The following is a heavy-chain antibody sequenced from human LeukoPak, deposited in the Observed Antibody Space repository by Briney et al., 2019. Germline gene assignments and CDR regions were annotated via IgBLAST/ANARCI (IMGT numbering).Heavy chain of an antibody. V-gene: IGHV3-23*01. CDR2: ISGSGGST. D-gene: IGHD4-17*01. CDR3: ARGPYGDYHYSYMDV. CDR1: GFTFSSYA. Sequence: GGSLRLSCAASGFTFSSYAMSWVRQAPGKGLEWVSAISGSGGSTYYADSVKGRFTISRDNSKNRLYLQMNSLRGEDMAVYYCARGPYGDYHYSYMDVWGKGTTVTVSS. J-gene: IGHJ6*03.